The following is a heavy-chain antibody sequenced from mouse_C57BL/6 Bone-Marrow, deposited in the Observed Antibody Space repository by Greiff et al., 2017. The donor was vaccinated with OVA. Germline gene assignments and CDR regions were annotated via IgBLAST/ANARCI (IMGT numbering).Heavy chain of an antibody. D-gene: IGHD2-4*01. Sequence: EVKLMESGPGLVKPSQTVFLTCTVTGISITTGNYRWSWIRQFPGNKLEWIGYIYYSGTITYNPSLTSRTTITRDTPKNQFFLEMNSLTAEDTATYYCAREGDYGGYYYAMDYWGQGTSVTVSS. CDR2: IYYSGTI. J-gene: IGHJ4*01. CDR3: AREGDYGGYYYAMDY. CDR1: GISITTGNYR. V-gene: IGHV3-5*01.